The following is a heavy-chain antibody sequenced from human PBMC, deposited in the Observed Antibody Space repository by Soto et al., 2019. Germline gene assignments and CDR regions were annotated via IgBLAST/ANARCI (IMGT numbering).Heavy chain of an antibody. CDR1: GFTFSSYD. CDR3: VSRVSGNYDY. D-gene: IGHD3-10*01. V-gene: IGHV3-64*01. Sequence: EVQLAESGGGMVQPGGSLRLSCVASGFTFSSYDMHWVRQAPGKGLEYVSSISSNGGTTYYGNSVKGRFTISRDNSKKTLYLQMGRLGAEDMAVYYCVSRVSGNYDYWGQRTLVTVSS. CDR2: ISSNGGTT. J-gene: IGHJ4*02.